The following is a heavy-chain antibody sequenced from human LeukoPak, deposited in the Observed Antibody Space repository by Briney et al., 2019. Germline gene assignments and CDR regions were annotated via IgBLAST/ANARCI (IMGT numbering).Heavy chain of an antibody. CDR1: GGSFSGYY. CDR2: ITHSGST. D-gene: IGHD2-21*02. J-gene: IGHJ5*02. CDR3: ARRAPGYQNIVVVTGQESWFDP. V-gene: IGHV4-34*01. Sequence: PSETLSLTCAVYGGSFSGYYWSWIRQPPGKGLEWIGEITHSGSTNYNPSLKSRVTISVDTSKNQFSLKLSSVTAADTAVYYCARRAPGYQNIVVVTGQESWFDPWGQGTLVTVSS.